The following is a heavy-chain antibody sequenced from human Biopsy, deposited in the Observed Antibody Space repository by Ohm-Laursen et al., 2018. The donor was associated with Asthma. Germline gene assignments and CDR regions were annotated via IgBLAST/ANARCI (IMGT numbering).Heavy chain of an antibody. CDR1: GFSLSSSGAN. Sequence: TQTLTLTCSFSGFSLSSSGANVNWIRQPPGKALEWLARIDWEEDKFYSTSLRTRLTISKGSSEDQVVLTMTNMGPVDTATYYCTRHDDYWGPGTLVTVSS. V-gene: IGHV2-70*04. J-gene: IGHJ4*02. CDR3: TRHDDY. CDR2: IDWEEDK.